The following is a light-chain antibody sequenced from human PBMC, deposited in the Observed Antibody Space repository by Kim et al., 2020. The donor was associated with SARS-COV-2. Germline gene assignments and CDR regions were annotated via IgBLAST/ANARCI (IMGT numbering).Light chain of an antibody. Sequence: QSALTQPASVSGSPGQSITISCTGTSSDVGAYNHVSWYQQHPGKAPKLMIYDVSNRPSGVSNRFSGSKSGNTASLTISGLQAEDEADYYCSSYTSSNTLVVFGGGTQLTVL. J-gene: IGLJ2*01. CDR3: SSYTSSNTLVV. CDR1: SSDVGAYNH. V-gene: IGLV2-14*03. CDR2: DVS.